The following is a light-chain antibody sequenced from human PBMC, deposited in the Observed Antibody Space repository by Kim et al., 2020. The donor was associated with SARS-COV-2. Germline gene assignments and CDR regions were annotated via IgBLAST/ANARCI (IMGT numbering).Light chain of an antibody. CDR1: SLRSYY. CDR2: GKN. J-gene: IGLJ2*01. V-gene: IGLV3-19*01. Sequence: ALGKTVRITCQGDSLRSYYASWYQKKPGQAPILVIYGKNNRPSGIPDRFSGSASGNTASLTITGVQAEDEGDFYCNSRDSSGNHVVFGGGTQLTVL. CDR3: NSRDSSGNHVV.